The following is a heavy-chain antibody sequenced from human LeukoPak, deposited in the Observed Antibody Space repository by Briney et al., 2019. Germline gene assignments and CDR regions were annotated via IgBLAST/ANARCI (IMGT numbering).Heavy chain of an antibody. J-gene: IGHJ4*02. D-gene: IGHD2-2*01. V-gene: IGHV4-59*08. CDR1: GGSFSGYY. CDR2: IYYSGST. CDR3: ARHLKGYCSSTSCYDGVGYFDY. Sequence: PSETLSLTCAVYGGSFSGYYWSWIRQPPGKGLEWIGYIYYSGSTNYNPSLKSRVTISVDTSKNQFSLKLSSVTAADTAVYYCARHLKGYCSSTSCYDGVGYFDYWGQGTLVTVSS.